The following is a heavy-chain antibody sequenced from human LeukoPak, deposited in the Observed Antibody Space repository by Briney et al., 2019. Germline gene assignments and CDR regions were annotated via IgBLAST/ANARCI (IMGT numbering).Heavy chain of an antibody. J-gene: IGHJ4*02. Sequence: SETLSLTCTVSGGSISSYYWSWIRQPPGKGLEWIGYIYYSGSTNYNPSLKSRVTISVDTSKNQFSLKLSSVTAADTAVYYCAGPYYYDSSGYWYWGQGTLVTVSS. D-gene: IGHD3-22*01. CDR2: IYYSGST. V-gene: IGHV4-59*12. CDR3: AGPYYYDSSGYWY. CDR1: GGSISSYY.